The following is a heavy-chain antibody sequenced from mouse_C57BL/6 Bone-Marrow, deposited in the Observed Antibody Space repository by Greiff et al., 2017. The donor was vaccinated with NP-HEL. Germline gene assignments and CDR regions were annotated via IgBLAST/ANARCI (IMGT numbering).Heavy chain of an antibody. CDR1: GYAFSSSW. CDR3: ARKTGTGYYYAMDY. D-gene: IGHD4-1*01. J-gene: IGHJ4*01. CDR2: IYPGDGDT. V-gene: IGHV1-82*01. Sequence: QVQLKESGPELVKPGASVKISCKASGYAFSSSWMNWVKQRPGKGLEWIGRIYPGDGDTNYNGKFKGKATLTADKSSSTAYMQLSSLTSEDSAVYFCARKTGTGYYYAMDYWGQGTSVTVSS.